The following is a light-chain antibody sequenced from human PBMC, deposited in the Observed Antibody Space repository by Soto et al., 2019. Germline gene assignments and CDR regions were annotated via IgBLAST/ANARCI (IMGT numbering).Light chain of an antibody. V-gene: IGLV1-47*02. J-gene: IGLJ1*01. CDR2: STD. CDR1: SANIGNNF. Sequence: QSVLTQPPSASGTPGQRVIISCSGTSANIGNNFVCWYQHLPGMAPKLLIYSTDQRPSGVPDRFSGSKSGTSASLAISGLRSEDEADYYCVAWDASLSGLVFGTGTKVTVL. CDR3: VAWDASLSGLV.